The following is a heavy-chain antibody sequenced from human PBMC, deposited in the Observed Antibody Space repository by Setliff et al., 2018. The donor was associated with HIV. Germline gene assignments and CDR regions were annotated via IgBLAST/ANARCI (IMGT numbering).Heavy chain of an antibody. CDR2: IYSSGST. D-gene: IGHD3-22*01. Sequence: SETLSLTCTVSGGSISSYYWSWIRQPPGRGLEWIGYIYSSGSTSYNPSLKSRVTISVDTSKNQFSLKLSSVTAADTAVYYCAKGHSYYYDRSGPYYFDYWGQGTLVTVSS. J-gene: IGHJ4*02. CDR3: AKGHSYYYDRSGPYYFDY. V-gene: IGHV4-4*08. CDR1: GGSISSYY.